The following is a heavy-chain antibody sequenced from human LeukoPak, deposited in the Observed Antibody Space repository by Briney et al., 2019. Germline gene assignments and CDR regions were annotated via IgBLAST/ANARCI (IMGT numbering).Heavy chain of an antibody. CDR1: GFTFSSYA. CDR3: AKDQGGRDILTGYFRRAGGRFDY. J-gene: IGHJ4*02. CDR2: ISGSGVST. Sequence: PGGSLRLSCAASGFTFSSYAMSWVRQAPGKGLEWVSAISGSGVSTYYADSVKGRFTISRDNSKNTLYLQMNSLRAEDTAVYYCAKDQGGRDILTGYFRRAGGRFDYWGQGTLVTVSS. V-gene: IGHV3-23*01. D-gene: IGHD3-9*01.